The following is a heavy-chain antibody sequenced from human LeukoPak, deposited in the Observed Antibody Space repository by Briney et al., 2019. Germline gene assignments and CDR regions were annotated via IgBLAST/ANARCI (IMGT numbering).Heavy chain of an antibody. CDR3: ASYSSGWSAADY. CDR2: ISGRGGST. V-gene: IGHV3-23*01. CDR1: GFTFSRYA. J-gene: IGHJ4*02. D-gene: IGHD6-19*01. Sequence: GGSLRLSCAASGFTFSRYAMSWVRQAPGEGLEWVSAISGRGGSTYYADSVKGRFTISRDNSKNTLYLQMNSLRAEDTAVYYCASYSSGWSAADYWGQGTLVTVSS.